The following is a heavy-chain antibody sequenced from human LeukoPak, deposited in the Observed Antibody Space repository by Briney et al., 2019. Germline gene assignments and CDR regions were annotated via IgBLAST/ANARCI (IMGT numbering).Heavy chain of an antibody. CDR2: IKQDGSEK. CDR1: GFTFSSYW. D-gene: IGHD3-3*01. CDR3: ARRLFGVVTYYFDY. J-gene: IGHJ4*02. V-gene: IGHV3-7*01. Sequence: GGSLRLSCAASGFTFSSYWMSWVRQAPGKGLEWVANIKQDGSEKYYVDSVKGRFTISRDHAKNSLYLQMNSLRAEDTAVYYCARRLFGVVTYYFDYWGQGTLVTVSS.